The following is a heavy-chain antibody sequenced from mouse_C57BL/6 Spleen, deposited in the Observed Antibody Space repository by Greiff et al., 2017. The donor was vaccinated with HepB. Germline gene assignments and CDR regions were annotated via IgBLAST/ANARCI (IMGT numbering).Heavy chain of an antibody. CDR2: ISSGGSYT. CDR1: GFTFSSYG. J-gene: IGHJ2*01. D-gene: IGHD1-1*01. V-gene: IGHV5-6*01. Sequence: VQLKESGGDLVKPGGSLKLSCAASGFTFSSYGMSWVRQTPDKRLEWVATISSGGSYTYYPDSVKGRFTISRDNAKNTLYLQMSSLKSEDTAMYYCAREGITTVVERYYFDYWGQGTTLTVSS. CDR3: AREGITTVVERYYFDY.